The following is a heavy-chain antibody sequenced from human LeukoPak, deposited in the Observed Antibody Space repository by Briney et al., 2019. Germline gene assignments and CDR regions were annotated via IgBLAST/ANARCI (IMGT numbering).Heavy chain of an antibody. J-gene: IGHJ3*02. CDR3: ATSPFIDEEYAFDI. D-gene: IGHD3-9*01. CDR1: GYTFTSYA. V-gene: IGHV1-3*03. Sequence: ASVKVSCKASGYTFTSYAMHWVRQAPRQRLEWMGWINAGNGNTKYSQEFQGRVTITRDTSASTVYMEVSSLRAEDTAVYYCATSPFIDEEYAFDIWGQGTMVTVSS. CDR2: INAGNGNT.